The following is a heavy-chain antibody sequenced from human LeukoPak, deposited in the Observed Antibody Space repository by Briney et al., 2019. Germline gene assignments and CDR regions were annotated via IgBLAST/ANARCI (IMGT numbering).Heavy chain of an antibody. V-gene: IGHV3-33*01. CDR2: IWYGGSNK. D-gene: IGHD2/OR15-2a*01. CDR3: AREGPRGNSQFDY. CDR1: GFTFSSYG. Sequence: GGSLRLSCAASGFTFSSYGMHWVRQAPGKGLEWVALIWYGGSNKYYTDSVKGRLTISRDNSKNTLYLQMNSLRAEDTAIYYCAREGPRGNSQFDYWGQGTLVTVSS. J-gene: IGHJ4*02.